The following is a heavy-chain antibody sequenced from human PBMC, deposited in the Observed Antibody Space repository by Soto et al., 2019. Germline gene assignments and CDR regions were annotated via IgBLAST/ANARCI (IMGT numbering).Heavy chain of an antibody. D-gene: IGHD3-3*01. Sequence: ASVKVSCKASGYTFTGYYMHWVRQAPGQGLEWMGWINPNSGGTNYAQKFQGWVTMTRDTSISTAYVELSRLRSDDTAVYYCARESFWSGYYTSASEYYGMDVWGQGTTVTVSS. V-gene: IGHV1-2*04. CDR3: ARESFWSGYYTSASEYYGMDV. CDR1: GYTFTGYY. CDR2: INPNSGGT. J-gene: IGHJ6*02.